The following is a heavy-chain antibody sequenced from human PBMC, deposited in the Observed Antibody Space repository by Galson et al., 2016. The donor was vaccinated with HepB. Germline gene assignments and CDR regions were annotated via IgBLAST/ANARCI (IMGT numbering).Heavy chain of an antibody. J-gene: IGHJ6*02. D-gene: IGHD5-12*01. CDR1: GFTFDDYA. V-gene: IGHV3-43D*04. Sequence: SLRLSCAASGFTFDDYAMHWVRQAPGKGLEWVSLISWDGGTTFYTDSVKGRFTISRDNSKNSLYLQMNILRAEDTALYFCAKDTFRGGGYGGSYYYYGMDVWGQGTTVTVSS. CDR2: ISWDGGTT. CDR3: AKDTFRGGGYGGSYYYYGMDV.